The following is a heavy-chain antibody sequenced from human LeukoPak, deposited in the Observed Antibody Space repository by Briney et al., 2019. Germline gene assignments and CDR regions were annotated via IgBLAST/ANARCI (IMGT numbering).Heavy chain of an antibody. J-gene: IGHJ6*02. D-gene: IGHD2-8*01. CDR3: ARSGLYVVRYGMDV. V-gene: IGHV1-69*13. CDR1: GGTFSSYA. CDR2: IIPIFGTA. Sequence: SVKVSCKASGGTFSSYAISWVRQAPGQGLEWMGGIIPIFGTANYAQKFQGRVTITADESTSTAYMELSSLRSEDKAVYYCARSGLYVVRYGMDVWGQGTTVTVSS.